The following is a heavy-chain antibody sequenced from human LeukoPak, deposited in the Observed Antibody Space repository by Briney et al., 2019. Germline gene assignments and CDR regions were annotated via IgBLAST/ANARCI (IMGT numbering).Heavy chain of an antibody. Sequence: GESLQISCKGSGYSFTSYWIGWVRPMPGKGLEWMGIIYPGDSDTRYSPSFQGQVTISADKSISTAYLQWSSLKASDTAMYYCARPLAVAGADAFDIWGQGTMVTVSS. V-gene: IGHV5-51*01. CDR1: GYSFTSYW. CDR3: ARPLAVAGADAFDI. CDR2: IYPGDSDT. D-gene: IGHD6-19*01. J-gene: IGHJ3*02.